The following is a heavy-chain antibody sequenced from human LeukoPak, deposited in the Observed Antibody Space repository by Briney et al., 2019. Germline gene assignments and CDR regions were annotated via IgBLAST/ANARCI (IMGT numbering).Heavy chain of an antibody. V-gene: IGHV3-21*01. J-gene: IGHJ4*02. CDR3: AREYNYPNRFAY. CDR2: ISSIISYI. Sequence: PGGSLRLSCAASTFTFSSSTMNWVRQAPGKWLEWVSSISSIISYINYADSVQCRLTISRENANKSLYRQMNSLGAEDTAVHYCAREYNYPNRFAYWGQGTLVTVSS. CDR1: TFTFSSST. D-gene: IGHD1-20*01.